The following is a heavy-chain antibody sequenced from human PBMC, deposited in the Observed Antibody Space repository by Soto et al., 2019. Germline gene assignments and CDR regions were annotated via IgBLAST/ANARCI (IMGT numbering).Heavy chain of an antibody. D-gene: IGHD2-2*01. CDR1: GDSISSRGCY. CDR3: ARHALTTSMDQVQPVDF. V-gene: IGHV4-39*01. Sequence: QLQLQESGPGLVKPSETLSLTCSVSGDSISSRGCYWGWIRQPPGKGLEWIGSIYYSGSTSYNPSLKTRVTISEDTSKNQLSLKLSSVTAADTAVYYCARHALTTSMDQVQPVDFWGQGTLVTVSS. CDR2: IYYSGST. J-gene: IGHJ4*02.